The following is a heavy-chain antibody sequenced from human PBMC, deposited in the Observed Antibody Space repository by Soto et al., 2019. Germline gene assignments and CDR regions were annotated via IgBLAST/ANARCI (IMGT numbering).Heavy chain of an antibody. CDR2: ISSSGSSI. D-gene: IGHD6-19*01. CDR3: ARVRQWLYFDY. CDR1: GFTFSDYY. V-gene: IGHV3-11*01. J-gene: IGHJ4*02. Sequence: PGGSLRLSCAASGFTFSDYYMSWIRQAPGKGLEWVSYISSSGSSIYYADSVKGRFTISRDNAKNSLYLQMNSLRAEDTAVYFCARVRQWLYFDYWGPGTLVTVSS.